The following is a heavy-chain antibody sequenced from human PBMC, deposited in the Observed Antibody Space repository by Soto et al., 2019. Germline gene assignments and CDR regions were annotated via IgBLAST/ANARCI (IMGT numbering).Heavy chain of an antibody. Sequence: GESLKISCKGSGYSLTSYLLGWVRQMPGKGLDWVVIMYPGESDTRYSPSFQGQVSISADKSISTPYLQWSSLKASDTAMYYCARQYSSSSERFDPWGQATLVTVSS. CDR1: GYSLTSYL. J-gene: IGHJ5*02. V-gene: IGHV5-51*01. CDR2: MYPGESDT. CDR3: ARQYSSSSERFDP. D-gene: IGHD6-6*01.